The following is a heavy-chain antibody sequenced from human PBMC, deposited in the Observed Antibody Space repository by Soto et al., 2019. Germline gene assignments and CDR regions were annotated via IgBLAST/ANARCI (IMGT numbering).Heavy chain of an antibody. D-gene: IGHD5-12*01. J-gene: IGHJ2*01. V-gene: IGHV1-69*05. CDR1: GGTFSSYT. CDR2: IIPIFGTA. CDR3: ARGNHRWLQLGYFDL. Sequence: QVQLVQSGAEVKKPGSSVTVSCKASGGTFSSYTISWVRQAPGQGLEWMGGIIPIFGTANYAQKFQGRVTTAXGXSXXTAYMELSRLRSEDTAVYSCARGNHRWLQLGYFDLWGRGALVTVSS.